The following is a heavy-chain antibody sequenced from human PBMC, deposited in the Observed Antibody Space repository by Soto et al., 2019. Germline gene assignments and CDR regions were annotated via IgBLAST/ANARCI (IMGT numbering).Heavy chain of an antibody. J-gene: IGHJ4*02. V-gene: IGHV3-30*18. CDR2: ISYDGSNK. Sequence: QVQLVESGGGVVQPGRSLRLSCAASGFTFSSYGMHWVRQAPGKGLGWVAVISYDGSNKYYADSVKGRFTISRDNSKNTLYLQMNSLRAEDTAVYYCAKDLFRQQLANFDYWGQGTLVTVSS. CDR3: AKDLFRQQLANFDY. CDR1: GFTFSSYG. D-gene: IGHD6-13*01.